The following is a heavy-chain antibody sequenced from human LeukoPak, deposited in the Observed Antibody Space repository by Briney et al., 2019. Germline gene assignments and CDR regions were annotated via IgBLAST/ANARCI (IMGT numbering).Heavy chain of an antibody. CDR2: IYYSGST. D-gene: IGHD6-13*01. V-gene: IGHV4-59*01. J-gene: IGHJ4*02. CDR3: ARGLMMAVAGRGEFHY. CDR1: GVSISSYY. Sequence: PSETLSLTCTVSGVSISSYYWSWIRQPPGKGLEWIGYIYYSGSTNYNPSLKSRVTISVDTSKNQFSLKLSSVTAADTAVYYCARGLMMAVAGRGEFHYWGEGTLVSVSS.